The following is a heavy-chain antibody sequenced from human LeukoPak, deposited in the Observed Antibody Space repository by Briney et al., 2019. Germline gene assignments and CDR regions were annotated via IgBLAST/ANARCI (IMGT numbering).Heavy chain of an antibody. Sequence: ASVKVSCKASGYTFTRYGISWVRQAPGQGLEWMGWISAYNGNTNYAQKLQGRVTMTTDTSTSTAYMELRSLRSDDTAVYYCAREVAVAGYFDYWGQGTLVTVSS. V-gene: IGHV1-18*01. CDR1: GYTFTRYG. CDR3: AREVAVAGYFDY. J-gene: IGHJ4*02. CDR2: ISAYNGNT. D-gene: IGHD6-19*01.